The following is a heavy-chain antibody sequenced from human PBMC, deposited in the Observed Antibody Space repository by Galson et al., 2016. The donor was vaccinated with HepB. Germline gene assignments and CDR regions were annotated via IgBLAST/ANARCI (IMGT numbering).Heavy chain of an antibody. CDR1: GFTFSTYW. CDR2: IKHDGNED. CDR3: AREVVDRAMVYPLYFYGMDV. J-gene: IGHJ6*02. Sequence: SLRLSCAAASGFTFSTYWMSWVRQAPGKGLEWVANIKHDGNEDYYVDSVKGRFTISRDNPKNLLYLQMDSLRVEDTGVYYCAREVVDRAMVYPLYFYGMDVWGQGTTVTVSS. D-gene: IGHD5-18*01. V-gene: IGHV3-7*01.